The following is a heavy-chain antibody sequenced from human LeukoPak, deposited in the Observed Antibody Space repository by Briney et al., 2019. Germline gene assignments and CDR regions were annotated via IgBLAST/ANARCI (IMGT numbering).Heavy chain of an antibody. J-gene: IGHJ4*02. CDR1: GLTFSNYR. CDR2: ISSSGNYI. D-gene: IGHD1-1*01. Sequence: GGSLRLSCAASGLTFSNYRMSWVRQAPGKGLEWVSSISSSGNYIYYADSMRGRFTIFRDNAENSVYLELSGLRAEDTAVYFCAGHPTEMNTLWGQGTLVTVSS. V-gene: IGHV3-21*01. CDR3: AGHPTEMNTL.